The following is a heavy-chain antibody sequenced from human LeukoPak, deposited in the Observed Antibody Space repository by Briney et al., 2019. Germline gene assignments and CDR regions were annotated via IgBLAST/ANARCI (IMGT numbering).Heavy chain of an antibody. CDR3: ARLNRGATFSY. D-gene: IGHD1-26*01. CDR2: FDPEDGET. Sequence: ASVTVSCTVSGNTLTELSMHWVRQAPGKGLEWMGGFDPEDGETIYAQKFQGRVTMTEDTSTDTTYMELSSLRSEDTAVYYCARLNRGATFSYWGQGTLVTVSS. CDR1: GNTLTELS. J-gene: IGHJ4*02. V-gene: IGHV1-24*01.